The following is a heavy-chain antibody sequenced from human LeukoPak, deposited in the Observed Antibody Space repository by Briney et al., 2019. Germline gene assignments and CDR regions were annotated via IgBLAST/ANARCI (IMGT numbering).Heavy chain of an antibody. D-gene: IGHD1-26*01. CDR1: GGSISSYY. J-gene: IGHJ4*02. Sequence: SESLSLTCTVSGGSISSYYWSWIRQPPGRGLEWIGYIYYSRSNNYNPSLKSRVTISVDTSKNQFSLELSSVTAADTAVYYCAKGGSYYDYWGQGTLVTVSS. CDR3: AKGGSYYDY. CDR2: IYYSRSN. V-gene: IGHV4-59*01.